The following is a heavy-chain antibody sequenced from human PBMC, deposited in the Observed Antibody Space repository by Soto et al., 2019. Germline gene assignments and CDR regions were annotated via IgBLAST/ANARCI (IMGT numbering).Heavy chain of an antibody. Sequence: EVQLVESGGALVQRGGSLRLSCAASGLSFGDYWMSWVRQAPGKGLEWVAHMKKDGSEKYYVDSVKGRFTVSRDNTKNXLYLQMNSLRAEDTAVYYCAKLGSGYYTGLYFDFWGQGTLVSVSS. CDR3: AKLGSGYYTGLYFDF. CDR1: GLSFGDYW. D-gene: IGHD3-3*01. V-gene: IGHV3-7*03. J-gene: IGHJ4*02. CDR2: MKKDGSEK.